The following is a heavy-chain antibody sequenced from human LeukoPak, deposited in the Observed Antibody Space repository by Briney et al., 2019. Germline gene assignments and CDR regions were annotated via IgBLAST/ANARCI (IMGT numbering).Heavy chain of an antibody. CDR2: IWYDGSNK. CDR3: AREEYSSSSFDY. D-gene: IGHD6-13*01. V-gene: IGHV3-33*01. CDR1: GFTFSSYG. Sequence: QPGRSLRLSCAASGFTFSSYGMHWVRQAPGKGLEWVAVIWYDGSNKHYADSVKGRFTISRDNSKNTLYLQMNSLRAEDTAVYYCAREEYSSSSFDYWGQGTLVTVSS. J-gene: IGHJ4*02.